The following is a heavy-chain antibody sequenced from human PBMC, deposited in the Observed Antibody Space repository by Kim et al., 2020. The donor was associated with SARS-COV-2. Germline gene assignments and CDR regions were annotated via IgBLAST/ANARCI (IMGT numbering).Heavy chain of an antibody. V-gene: IGHV3-33*01. Sequence: LSLTCAASGFTFSSYGMHWVRQAPGKGLEWVAVIWYDGSNKYYADSVKGRFTISRDNSKNTLYLQMNSLRAEDTAVYYCARESVNYDSSGYSAGFDYWGQGTLVTVSS. D-gene: IGHD3-22*01. J-gene: IGHJ4*02. CDR2: IWYDGSNK. CDR1: GFTFSSYG. CDR3: ARESVNYDSSGYSAGFDY.